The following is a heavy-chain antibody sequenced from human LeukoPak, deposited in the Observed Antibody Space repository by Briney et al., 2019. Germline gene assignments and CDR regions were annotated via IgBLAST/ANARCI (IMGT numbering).Heavy chain of an antibody. V-gene: IGHV3-23*01. CDR2: ISGSGGTT. CDR3: TVEYYFDY. J-gene: IGHJ4*02. D-gene: IGHD1-26*01. Sequence: GGSLRLSCAASGFTFSSYAMSWVRQAPGKGLEWVSTISGSGGTTYYAVSVKGRFTISRDNSKNTLFLQMNSLRAEDTAVYYATVEYYFDYWGQGTLVTVSS. CDR1: GFTFSSYA.